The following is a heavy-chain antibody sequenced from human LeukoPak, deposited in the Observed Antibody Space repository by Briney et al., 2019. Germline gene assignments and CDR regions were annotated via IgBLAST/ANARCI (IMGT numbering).Heavy chain of an antibody. V-gene: IGHV3-48*04. CDR3: ARGSIEAWFGDATADY. J-gene: IGHJ4*02. Sequence: PGGSLRLSCAASGFTFSSYSMNWVRQAPGKGLEWVSYISSSGSTIYYADSVKGRFTISRDNAKNSLYLQMNSLRAEDTAVYYCARGSIEAWFGDATADYWGQGTLVTVSS. CDR1: GFTFSSYS. D-gene: IGHD3-10*01. CDR2: ISSSGSTI.